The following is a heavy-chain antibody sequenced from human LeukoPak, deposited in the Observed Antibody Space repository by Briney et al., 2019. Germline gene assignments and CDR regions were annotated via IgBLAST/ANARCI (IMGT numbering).Heavy chain of an antibody. D-gene: IGHD3-10*02. V-gene: IGHV3-23*03. Sequence: PGGSLRLSCAASGFTFSSYDMTWVRQAPGKGLEWVSVIYSGGSTYYADSVKGRFTISRDNAKNSLYLQMNSLRAEDTAVYYCAELGITMIGGVWGKGTTVTISS. CDR3: AELGITMIGGV. CDR1: GFTFSSYD. CDR2: IYSGGST. J-gene: IGHJ6*04.